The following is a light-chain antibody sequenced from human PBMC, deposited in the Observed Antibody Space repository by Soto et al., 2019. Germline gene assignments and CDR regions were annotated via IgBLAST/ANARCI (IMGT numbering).Light chain of an antibody. V-gene: IGLV1-44*01. CDR1: SSNIGGNT. CDR2: GND. J-gene: IGLJ1*01. Sequence: QSVLTQPPSASGTPGQRVTISCSGSSSNIGGNTVNWYQQLPGTAPKLLIYGNDQRPSGVPDRFSGSKSGTSASLAISGLQSADAADYYCAAWDDSLNAFVFGTGTKLTVL. CDR3: AAWDDSLNAFV.